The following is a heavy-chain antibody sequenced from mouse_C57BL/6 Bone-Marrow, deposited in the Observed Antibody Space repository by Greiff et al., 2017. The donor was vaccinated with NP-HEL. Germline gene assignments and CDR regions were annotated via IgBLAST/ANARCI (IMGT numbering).Heavy chain of an antibody. V-gene: IGHV1-15*01. Sequence: QVQLQQSGAELVRPGASVTLSCKASGYTFTDYEMHWVKQTPVHGLEWIGAIDPETGGTAYTQKFKGKAILTADNTSSTAYMELRSLTSEDSAVYYCTRFPYYDGSSFFWYCDVWGTGTTVTVSS. J-gene: IGHJ1*03. CDR3: TRFPYYDGSSFFWYCDV. CDR1: GYTFTDYE. CDR2: IDPETGGT. D-gene: IGHD1-1*01.